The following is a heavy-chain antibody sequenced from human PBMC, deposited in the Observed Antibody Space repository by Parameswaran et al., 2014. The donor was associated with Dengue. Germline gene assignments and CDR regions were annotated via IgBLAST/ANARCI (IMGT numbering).Heavy chain of an antibody. CDR3: AKFAAAAVFDY. D-gene: IGHD6-25*01. CDR2: ISNGDTYV. V-gene: IGHV3-21*01. Sequence: WIRQPPGKGLEWVSSISNGDTYVKYADSVKGRFTISRDNAKNSLYLQMNSLRVEDSAVYYCAKFAAAAVFDYWGRGTLVTVSS. J-gene: IGHJ4*02.